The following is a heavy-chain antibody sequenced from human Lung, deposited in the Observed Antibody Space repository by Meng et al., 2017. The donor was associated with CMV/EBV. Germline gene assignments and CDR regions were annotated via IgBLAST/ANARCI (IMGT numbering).Heavy chain of an antibody. J-gene: IGHJ4*02. Sequence: GGSLRLSCAASGFTFSSYDMNWVRQAPGKALEWVAVIAIDGSSKFYADSMKGRFTISRDNYKNTLFLQVNSLRPEDTAVYYCTRRAYYFDSWGPGTLVTVSS. CDR1: GFTFSSYD. V-gene: IGHV3-30*04. D-gene: IGHD2-21*01. CDR3: TRRAYYFDS. CDR2: IAIDGSSK.